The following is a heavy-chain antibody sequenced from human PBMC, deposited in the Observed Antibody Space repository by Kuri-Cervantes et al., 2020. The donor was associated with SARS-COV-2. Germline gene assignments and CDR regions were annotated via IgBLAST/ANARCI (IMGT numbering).Heavy chain of an antibody. V-gene: IGHV1-2*02. Sequence: ASVKVSCKASGYTFTGYYMHWVRQAPGQGLEWMGWINPNSGGTNYAQKFQGRVTITADESTSTAYMELSSLRSEDTAVYYCARARDGYNLHFDYWGQGTLVTVSS. D-gene: IGHD5-24*01. CDR3: ARARDGYNLHFDY. CDR1: GYTFTGYY. J-gene: IGHJ4*02. CDR2: INPNSGGT.